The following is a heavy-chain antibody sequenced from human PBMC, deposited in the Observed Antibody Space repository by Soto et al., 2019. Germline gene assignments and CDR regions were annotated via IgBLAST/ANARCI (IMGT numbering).Heavy chain of an antibody. Sequence: ASVKVSCKASGYTFTSYAMHWVRQAPGQRLEWMGWINAGNGNTKYSQKFQGRVTITRDTSASTAYMELSSLRSEDTAVYYCAAEALYGSAFDIWGQGTMVNVSS. V-gene: IGHV1-3*01. CDR3: AAEALYGSAFDI. CDR1: GYTFTSYA. D-gene: IGHD3-10*01. CDR2: INAGNGNT. J-gene: IGHJ3*02.